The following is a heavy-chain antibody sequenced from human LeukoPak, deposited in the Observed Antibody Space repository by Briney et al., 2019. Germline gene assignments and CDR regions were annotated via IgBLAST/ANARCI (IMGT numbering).Heavy chain of an antibody. D-gene: IGHD4-17*01. Sequence: ASVKVSCKVSGYTFTSYDINWVRQATGQGLEWMGWMNPNSGNTGYAQKFQGRVTMTRNTSISTAYMELSSLRSEDTAVYYCARGFSGDYRFDYWGQGTLVTVSS. CDR1: GYTFTSYD. CDR3: ARGFSGDYRFDY. V-gene: IGHV1-8*01. CDR2: MNPNSGNT. J-gene: IGHJ4*02.